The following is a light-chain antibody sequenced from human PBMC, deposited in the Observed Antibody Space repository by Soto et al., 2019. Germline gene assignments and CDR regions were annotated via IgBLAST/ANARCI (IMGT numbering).Light chain of an antibody. Sequence: QSVLTQPPSASGTPGQRVTISCPGSTSNIGSKTVSWYQQLPGSAPRVLIYNNNERPSGVPDRFSGSKSGTSASLAISGLQSEDEADYYCATWDHSLPAVLGAGTQLTVL. V-gene: IGLV1-44*01. CDR2: NNN. CDR3: ATWDHSLPAV. CDR1: TSNIGSKT. J-gene: IGLJ2*01.